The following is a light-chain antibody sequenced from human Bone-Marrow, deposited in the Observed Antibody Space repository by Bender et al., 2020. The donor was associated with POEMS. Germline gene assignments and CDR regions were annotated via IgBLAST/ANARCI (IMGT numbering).Light chain of an antibody. CDR1: ILAKKY. Sequence: SYELTQPSSVSVSPGRTATITCSGQILAKKYGRWFQQKPGQAPILLIYKDSERPSDVPDRFSGSRSGTTVMLTISGAQLEDEADYYCYSAADNNVFFGGGTKLTVL. J-gene: IGLJ2*01. CDR2: KDS. CDR3: YSAADNNVF. V-gene: IGLV3-27*01.